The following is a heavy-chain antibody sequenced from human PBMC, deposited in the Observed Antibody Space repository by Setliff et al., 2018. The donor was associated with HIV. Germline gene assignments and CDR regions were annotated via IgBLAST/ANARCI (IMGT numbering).Heavy chain of an antibody. J-gene: IGHJ6*02. D-gene: IGHD1-20*01. Sequence: GESLKISCKGSGYSFTTYWIGWVRQMPGRGLEWMGIIYPGDSDTRYSPSFQGQVTISADKSISTAYLQWNSLRASDTAMYYCASSITVAGGRSFYYYAMDVWGQGTTVTVSS. CDR3: ASSITVAGGRSFYYYAMDV. V-gene: IGHV5-51*01. CDR1: GYSFTTYW. CDR2: IYPGDSDT.